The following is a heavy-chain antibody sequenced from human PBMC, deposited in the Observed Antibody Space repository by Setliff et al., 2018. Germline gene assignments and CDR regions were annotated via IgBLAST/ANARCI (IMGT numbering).Heavy chain of an antibody. V-gene: IGHV4-59*12. J-gene: IGHJ6*03. Sequence: SETLSLTCTVSGGSISSYYWSWIRQPPGKGLEWIGYIYYSGSTNYNPSLKSRVTISVDTSKNQFSLKLNSVTAADMAVYYCAREQWLDPPGYYYMDVWAREPRSPSP. CDR1: GGSISSYY. CDR3: AREQWLDPPGYYYMDV. CDR2: IYYSGST. D-gene: IGHD6-19*01.